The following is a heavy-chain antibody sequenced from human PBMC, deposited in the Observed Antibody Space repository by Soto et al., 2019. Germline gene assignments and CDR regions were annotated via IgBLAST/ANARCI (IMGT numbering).Heavy chain of an antibody. V-gene: IGHV4-4*07. J-gene: IGHJ2*01. CDR3: ARDFDVNTALDYWYFDL. D-gene: IGHD5-18*01. CDR2: IYGSGRT. CDR1: GGSTTNYY. Sequence: QVQLQESGPGLVKPSETLSLTCTVSGGSTTNYYWSWLRQPAGKGLEYIGRIYGSGRTNYNPSLKNRVTMSVSLNQMSLRLTSVTAADTAVYYCARDFDVNTALDYWYFDLWGLGALVTVSS.